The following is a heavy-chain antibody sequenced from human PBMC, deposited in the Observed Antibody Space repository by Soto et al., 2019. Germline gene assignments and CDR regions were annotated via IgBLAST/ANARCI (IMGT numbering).Heavy chain of an antibody. CDR2: IFHGGST. CDR3: ARAGSSWARGVIANFDY. J-gene: IGHJ4*02. Sequence: SETLSLTCAISGAPITWGDYSWNWIRQPPGKGLEWIGCIFHGGSTYYNPSLRSRVTISVDRSRTQFSLKLSSVTAADTAVYYCARAGSSWARGVIANFDYWGQGTLVTVSS. D-gene: IGHD3-10*01. CDR1: GAPITWGDYS. V-gene: IGHV4-30-2*01.